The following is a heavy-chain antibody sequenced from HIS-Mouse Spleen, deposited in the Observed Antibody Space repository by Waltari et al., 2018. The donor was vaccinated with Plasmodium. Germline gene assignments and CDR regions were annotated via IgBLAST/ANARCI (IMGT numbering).Heavy chain of an antibody. V-gene: IGHV1-2*02. D-gene: IGHD6-13*01. Sequence: QVQLVQSGAEVKKPGASVKVSCQASGYTFTGYYMPWVRKAPGQGLEWMGWINPNSGGTNYAQKFQGRVTMTRDTSISTAYMELSRLRSDDTAVYYCARDLAAAGHFDYWGQGTLVTVSS. J-gene: IGHJ4*02. CDR3: ARDLAAAGHFDY. CDR1: GYTFTGYY. CDR2: INPNSGGT.